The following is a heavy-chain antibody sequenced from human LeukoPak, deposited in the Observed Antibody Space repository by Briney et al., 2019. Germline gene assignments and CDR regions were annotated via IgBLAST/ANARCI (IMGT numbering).Heavy chain of an antibody. CDR1: GYRFTSYW. CDR3: ARLLAAAGLYYFDY. V-gene: IGHV5-51*01. Sequence: RGESLKLSRRGPGYRFTSYWIGGVRQLPAKGLEGMGIIYPADSDNRYHPSFQGQVTISADKSISTAYLRWGSLKASDTAMYYCARLLAAAGLYYFDYWGQGTLVTVSS. D-gene: IGHD6-13*01. J-gene: IGHJ4*02. CDR2: IYPADSDN.